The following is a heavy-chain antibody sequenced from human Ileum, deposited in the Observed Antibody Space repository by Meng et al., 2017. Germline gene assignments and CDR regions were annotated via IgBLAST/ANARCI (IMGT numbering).Heavy chain of an antibody. J-gene: IGHJ4*02. CDR1: GFTVSSYA. CDR3: AKGGAAGTGLDY. Sequence: EVEVVESGGGLVQPGGSLSLSCAASGFTVSSYAMSWVRQAPGKGLEWVSAISGSGGSTYYADSVKGRFTISRDNSKNTLYLQMNSLRAEDTAVYYCAKGGAAGTGLDYWGQGTLVTVSS. D-gene: IGHD6-13*01. CDR2: ISGSGGST. V-gene: IGHV3-23*04.